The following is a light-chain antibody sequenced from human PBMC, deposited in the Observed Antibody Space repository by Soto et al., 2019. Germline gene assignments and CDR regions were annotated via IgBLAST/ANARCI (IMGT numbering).Light chain of an antibody. CDR3: QQYSTYPYT. J-gene: IGKJ2*01. V-gene: IGKV1-5*01. CDR1: QSVTNW. Sequence: DIQMTQSPSTLSSSAGDRVTLTCRASQSVTNWFAWYQQQPGKAPNLLLYYASRMHTGIPARFSGSGSGTEFTLTISSLQPEDFATYYCQQYSTYPYTFGQGTKLEIK. CDR2: YAS.